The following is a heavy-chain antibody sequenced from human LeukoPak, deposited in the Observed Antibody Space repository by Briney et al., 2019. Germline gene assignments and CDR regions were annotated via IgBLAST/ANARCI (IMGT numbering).Heavy chain of an antibody. D-gene: IGHD6-19*01. J-gene: IGHJ4*02. CDR1: GFTFSGYW. CDR3: ARVSSLAVAGFFDY. V-gene: IGHV3-7*01. Sequence: GGSLRLSCAASGFTFSGYWMNWVRQAPGKGLEWVANIKQAGSEKDYVDSVKGRFTISRDNAKNSLYLQMNSLRVEDTAVYYCARVSSLAVAGFFDYWGQGILVTVSS. CDR2: IKQAGSEK.